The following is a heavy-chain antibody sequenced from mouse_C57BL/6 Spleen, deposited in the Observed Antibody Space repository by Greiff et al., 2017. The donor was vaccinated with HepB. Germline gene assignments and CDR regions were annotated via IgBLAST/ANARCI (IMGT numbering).Heavy chain of an antibody. D-gene: IGHD2-4*01. CDR1: GFTFSSYA. CDR2: ISDGGSYT. CDR3: ARSLRLYFDY. V-gene: IGHV5-4*01. J-gene: IGHJ2*01. Sequence: EVQVVESGGGLVKPGGSLKLSCAASGFTFSSYAMSWVRQTPEKRLAWVATISDGGSYTYYPDNVKGRFTISRDNAKNNRYLQMSHLKSEDTAMYYCARSLRLYFDYWGQGTTLTVSS.